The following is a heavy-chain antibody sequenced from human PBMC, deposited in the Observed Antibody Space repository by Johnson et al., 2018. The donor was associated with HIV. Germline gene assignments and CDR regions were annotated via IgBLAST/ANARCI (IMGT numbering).Heavy chain of an antibody. D-gene: IGHD3-16*01. CDR1: EFTFSGSA. Sequence: VQLVESGGGVVRPGGSLRLSCAASEFTFSGSAMSWVRQAPGKGLEWVSVIYSGGSTYYADSVKGRFTISRDNSKNTLYLQMNSLRAEDMAVYYCAREFGDLRAFDIWGQGTMVTVSS. J-gene: IGHJ3*02. V-gene: IGHV3-66*01. CDR3: AREFGDLRAFDI. CDR2: IYSGGST.